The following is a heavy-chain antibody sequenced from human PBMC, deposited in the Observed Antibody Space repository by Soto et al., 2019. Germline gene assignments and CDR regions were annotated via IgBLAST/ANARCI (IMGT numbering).Heavy chain of an antibody. D-gene: IGHD2-2*01. Sequence: SETPSLTCTVSGGSISSNSYYWGWIRQPPGKGLEWIGSIYYSGSTYYNPSLKSRVTISVDTSKNQFSLKLSSVTAADTAVYYCARHVIIGIVAVPAAMLDFDYWGQGTLVTVSS. J-gene: IGHJ4*02. CDR2: IYYSGST. CDR3: ARHVIIGIVAVPAAMLDFDY. V-gene: IGHV4-39*01. CDR1: GGSISSNSYY.